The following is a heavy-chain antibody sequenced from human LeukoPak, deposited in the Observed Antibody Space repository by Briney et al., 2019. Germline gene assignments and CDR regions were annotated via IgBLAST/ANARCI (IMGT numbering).Heavy chain of an antibody. D-gene: IGHD2-2*01. CDR3: ARRWEDIVVVPAQVGYYFDY. CDR1: GGSFSGFY. Sequence: SETLSLTCVVYGGSFSGFYWSWIRQPPGKGLEWIGEINHSGSTNYNPSLKSRVTISVDTSKNQFSLKLSSVTAADTAVYYCARRWEDIVVVPAQVGYYFDYWSQGTLVTVSS. V-gene: IGHV4-34*01. J-gene: IGHJ4*02. CDR2: INHSGST.